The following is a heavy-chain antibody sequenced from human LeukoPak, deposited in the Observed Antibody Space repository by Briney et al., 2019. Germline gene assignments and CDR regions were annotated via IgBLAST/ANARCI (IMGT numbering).Heavy chain of an antibody. J-gene: IGHJ3*01. CDR3: AGPSPLTRTL. CDR1: GGSFSGYY. D-gene: IGHD4-11*01. CDR2: INHSGST. Sequence: SETLSLTCAVYGGSFSGYYWSWIRQPPGKGLEWIGEINHSGSTNYNPSLKSRVTISVDTSKNQFSLKLSSVTAADTAVYYCAGPSPLTRTLWGQGTMVTVSS. V-gene: IGHV4-34*01.